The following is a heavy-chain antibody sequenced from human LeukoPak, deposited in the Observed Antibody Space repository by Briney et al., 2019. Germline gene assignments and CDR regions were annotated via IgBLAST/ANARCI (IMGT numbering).Heavy chain of an antibody. V-gene: IGHV4-39*07. CDR3: ARIRDYDFWSGYHDKYYYYMDV. CDR2: INHSGST. Sequence: SSETLSLTCTVSGGSISSSSYYWGWIRQPPGKGLEWIGEINHSGSTNYNPSLKSRVTISVDTSKNQFSLKLNSVTAADTAVYYCARIRDYDFWSGYHDKYYYYMDVWGKGTTVTVSS. D-gene: IGHD3-3*01. J-gene: IGHJ6*03. CDR1: GGSISSSSYY.